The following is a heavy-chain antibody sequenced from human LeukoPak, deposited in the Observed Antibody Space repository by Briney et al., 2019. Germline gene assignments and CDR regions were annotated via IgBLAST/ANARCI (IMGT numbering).Heavy chain of an antibody. Sequence: ASVKVSCTASGGTFSSYAISWVRQAPGQGLEWMGRIIPILGIANYAQKFQGRVTITADKSTSTAYMELSSLRSEDTAVYYCASGFDSSGWTSDDYWGQGTLVTVSS. CDR1: GGTFSSYA. CDR3: ASGFDSSGWTSDDY. J-gene: IGHJ4*02. V-gene: IGHV1-69*04. D-gene: IGHD6-19*01. CDR2: IIPILGIA.